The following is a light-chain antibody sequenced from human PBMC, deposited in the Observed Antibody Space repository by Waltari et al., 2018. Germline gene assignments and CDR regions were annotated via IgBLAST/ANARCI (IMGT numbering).Light chain of an antibody. J-gene: IGLJ2*01. CDR3: QAWDTRTAFHVL. V-gene: IGLV3-1*01. CDR1: ELGDKF. CDR2: QDN. Sequence: SYELTQPPSLSVSPGQTASITCSGDELGDKFACWYQQKPGQSPVLVVYQDNRRPSGIPERFSGSKSGTTATLTISGTQAMDEADYYCQAWDTRTAFHVLFGGGTKLTVL.